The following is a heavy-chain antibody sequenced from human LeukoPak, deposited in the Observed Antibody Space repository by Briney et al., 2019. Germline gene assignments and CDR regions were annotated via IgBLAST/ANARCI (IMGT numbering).Heavy chain of an antibody. D-gene: IGHD4-17*01. J-gene: IGHJ4*02. CDR1: GLTVSSNY. Sequence: GGSLRLSCVVSGLTVSSNYMSWVRQAPGKGLEWVSVIYSGGTTNYADSVKGRFIVHRDNSKNTLYLQMNSLRAEDTAVYYCASKLTTGYWGQGTPVTVSS. CDR2: IYSGGTT. CDR3: ASKLTTGY. V-gene: IGHV3-66*01.